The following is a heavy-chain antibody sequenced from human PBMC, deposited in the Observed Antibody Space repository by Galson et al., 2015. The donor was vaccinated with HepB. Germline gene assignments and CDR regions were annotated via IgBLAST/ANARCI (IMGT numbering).Heavy chain of an antibody. CDR3: ARLPKRQQLGAFDI. CDR1: GYTFTGYY. J-gene: IGHJ3*02. V-gene: IGHV1-2*02. CDR2: INPNSGGT. D-gene: IGHD6-13*01. Sequence: SVKVSCKASGYTFTGYYMHWVRQAPGQGLEWMGWINPNSGGTNYAQKFQGRVTMTRDTSISTAYMELSRLRSDDTAVYYCARLPKRQQLGAFDIWGQGTMVTVSS.